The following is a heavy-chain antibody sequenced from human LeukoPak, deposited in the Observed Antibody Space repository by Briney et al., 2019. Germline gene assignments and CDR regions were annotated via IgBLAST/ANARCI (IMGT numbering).Heavy chain of an antibody. CDR2: ISAYNGNT. CDR1: GYTFTSYG. Sequence: GASVKVSCKASGYTFTSYGISWVRQAPGQGLEWMGWISAYNGNTNYAQKLQGRVTMTTDTSTGTAYMELRSLRSDDTAVYYCATDPYSSGWYVIGYWGQGTLVTVSS. D-gene: IGHD6-19*01. V-gene: IGHV1-18*01. J-gene: IGHJ4*02. CDR3: ATDPYSSGWYVIGY.